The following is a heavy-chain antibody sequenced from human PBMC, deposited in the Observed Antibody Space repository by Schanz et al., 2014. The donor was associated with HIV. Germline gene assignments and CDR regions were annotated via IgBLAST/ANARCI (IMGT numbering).Heavy chain of an antibody. V-gene: IGHV3-21*01. CDR1: GFTFRSYA. D-gene: IGHD1-20*01. Sequence: VQLVESGGGVVQPGRSLRLSCAASGFTFRSYAMHWVRQAPGKGLEWVSAISGSGVNTYYADSIKGRFTISRDNANNSVYLQMNSLRGEDTAVYYCVRENNPRATRAFDIWGQGTVVTVSS. CDR2: ISGSGVNT. CDR3: VRENNPRATRAFDI. J-gene: IGHJ3*02.